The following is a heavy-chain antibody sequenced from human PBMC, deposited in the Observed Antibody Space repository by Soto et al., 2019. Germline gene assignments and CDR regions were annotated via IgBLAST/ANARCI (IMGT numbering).Heavy chain of an antibody. CDR3: AKEERAAGNWYLDL. V-gene: IGHV3-30*18. D-gene: IGHD6-13*01. CDR2: ISYDGSNK. CDR1: GFTFSSYG. Sequence: QVQLVESGGGVVQPGRSLRLSCAASGFTFSSYGMHWVRQAPGKGLEWVAVISYDGSNKYYADSVKGRFTISRDNSKNTLYLQMNSLRAEDTAGYYCAKEERAAGNWYLDLWGRGTLVTVSS. J-gene: IGHJ2*01.